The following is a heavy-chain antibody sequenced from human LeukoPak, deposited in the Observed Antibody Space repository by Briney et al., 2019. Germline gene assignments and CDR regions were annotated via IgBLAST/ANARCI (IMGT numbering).Heavy chain of an antibody. CDR3: AKEKSFTGPADG. V-gene: IGHV3-23*01. J-gene: IGHJ4*02. Sequence: GGSLRLSCAASGFTFNICGMSWVRQAPGKGLEWVSDISFTGGGTYYADSVKGRFTISRDNSKNILYLQMNNLRAEDTAVYYCAKEKSFTGPADGWGQGTRVTVSS. CDR2: ISFTGGGT. CDR1: GFTFNICG. D-gene: IGHD1-14*01.